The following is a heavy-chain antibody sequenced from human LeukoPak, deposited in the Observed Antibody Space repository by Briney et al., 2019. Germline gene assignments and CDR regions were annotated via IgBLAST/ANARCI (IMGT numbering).Heavy chain of an antibody. CDR3: TSYYYYDSSSPNGLVWY. J-gene: IGHJ4*02. Sequence: GGSLKLSCAASGFSFSGSTMHWVRQASGKGLEWIGRIRNKGNDYATAYSASVKGRFTISRDDSKNTAYLRLNSLKTEDTAVYYCTSYYYYDSSSPNGLVWYWGQGTLVTVSS. D-gene: IGHD3-22*01. V-gene: IGHV3-73*01. CDR2: IRNKGNDYAT. CDR1: GFSFSGST.